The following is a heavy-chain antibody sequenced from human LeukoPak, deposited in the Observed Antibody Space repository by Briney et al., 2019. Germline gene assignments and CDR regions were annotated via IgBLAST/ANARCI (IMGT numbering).Heavy chain of an antibody. Sequence: GRSLRLSCAASGFTFDDYAMHWVRQAPGKGLEWVSGISGNSGSIGYADSVKGRFTISRDNAKNSLYLQMNSLRAEDTALYYCAKDSVATVVTLGFDYWGQGTLVTVSS. CDR3: AKDSVATVVTLGFDY. V-gene: IGHV3-9*01. D-gene: IGHD4-23*01. CDR2: ISGNSGSI. CDR1: GFTFDDYA. J-gene: IGHJ4*02.